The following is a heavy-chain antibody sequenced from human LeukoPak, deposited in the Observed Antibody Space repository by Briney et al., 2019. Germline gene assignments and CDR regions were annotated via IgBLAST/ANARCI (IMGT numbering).Heavy chain of an antibody. CDR2: IYYSGST. Sequence: SETLSLTCTVSGGSISSGGYYWSWIRQHPGKGLEWIGYIYYSGSTYYNPSLKSRVTISVDTSKNQFSLKLSSVTAADTAVYYCARDYYYGSGRHFDYWGQGTLVTVSS. D-gene: IGHD3-10*01. J-gene: IGHJ4*02. V-gene: IGHV4-31*03. CDR3: ARDYYYGSGRHFDY. CDR1: GGSISSGGYY.